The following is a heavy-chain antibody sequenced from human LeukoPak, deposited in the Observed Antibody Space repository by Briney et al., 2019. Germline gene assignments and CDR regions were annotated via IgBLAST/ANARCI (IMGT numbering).Heavy chain of an antibody. D-gene: IGHD3-9*01. J-gene: IGHJ4*02. CDR1: GFTFSSYS. CDR2: ISSSSSYI. CDR3: APSILTGYSFDY. V-gene: IGHV3-21*01. Sequence: GGSLRLSCAASGFTFSSYSMNWVRQAPGKGLEWVSPISSSSSYIYYADSVKGRFTISRDNAKNSLYLQMNSLRAEDTAVYYCAPSILTGYSFDYWGQGTLVTVSS.